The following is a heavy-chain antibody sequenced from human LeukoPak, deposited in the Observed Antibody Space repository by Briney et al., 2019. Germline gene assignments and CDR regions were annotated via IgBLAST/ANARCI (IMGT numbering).Heavy chain of an antibody. CDR1: GFSFTSYW. D-gene: IGHD4-17*01. CDR2: VDHDGSGT. Sequence: GGSLRLSCAASGFSFTSYWMHWVRQPPGKGLVWFSRVDHDGSGTAYADSVTGRFTISRDNAKNTVYLQMNSLRAEDTAVYYCATDLGWGQGTLVTVSS. J-gene: IGHJ4*02. V-gene: IGHV3-74*01. CDR3: ATDLG.